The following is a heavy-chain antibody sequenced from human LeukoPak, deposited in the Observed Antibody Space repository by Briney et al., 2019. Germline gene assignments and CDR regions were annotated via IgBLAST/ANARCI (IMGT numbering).Heavy chain of an antibody. J-gene: IGHJ4*02. CDR1: GYTFTGYY. CDR2: ISAYNGNT. D-gene: IGHD6-19*01. V-gene: IGHV1-18*04. Sequence: ALVKVSCKASGYTFTGYYMHWVRQAPGQGLEWMGWISAYNGNTKYAQNLQGRVTMTTDTSTSTVYMELSSLRSDDTAVYYCARADSVTIAVAGLSCFDYWGQGTLVTVSS. CDR3: ARADSVTIAVAGLSCFDY.